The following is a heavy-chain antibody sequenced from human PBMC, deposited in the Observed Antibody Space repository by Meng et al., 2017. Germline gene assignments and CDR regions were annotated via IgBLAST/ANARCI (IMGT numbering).Heavy chain of an antibody. V-gene: IGHV3-23*01. CDR1: GFTFSSYA. CDR2: ISGRGGST. Sequence: GESLKISCAASGFTFSSYAMSWVRQAPGKGLEWVSAISGRGGSTYYADSVKGRFTISRDNSKNTLYLQMNSLRAEDTAVYYCAKDVSAMVTGIFVYWVQGTLVTAPQ. J-gene: IGHJ4*02. CDR3: AKDVSAMVTGIFVY. D-gene: IGHD5-18*01.